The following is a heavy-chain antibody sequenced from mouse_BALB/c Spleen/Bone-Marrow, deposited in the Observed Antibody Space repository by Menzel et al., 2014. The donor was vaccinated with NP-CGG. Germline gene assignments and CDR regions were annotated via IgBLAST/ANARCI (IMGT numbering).Heavy chain of an antibody. CDR1: GFTFNTYA. Sequence: EVMLVESGGGLVQPKGSLKLSCAASGFTFNTYAMNWVRQAPGKGLEWVARIRSKSNNYATYYADSVKDRFTISRDDSQSMLYLQMNNVKTEDTAMYYCVRQNYDYSMDYWGQGTSVTVSS. V-gene: IGHV10-1*02. CDR2: IRSKSNNYAT. CDR3: VRQNYDYSMDY. D-gene: IGHD2-4*01. J-gene: IGHJ4*01.